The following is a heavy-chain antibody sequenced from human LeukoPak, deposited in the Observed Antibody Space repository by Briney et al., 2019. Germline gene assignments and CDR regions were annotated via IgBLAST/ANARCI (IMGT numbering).Heavy chain of an antibody. V-gene: IGHV3-30-3*02. Sequence: GGSLRLSCATSGFTFSVSVMHWVRQAPGKGLEWVAVIRNDGGTVYYADFAKGRFTISSDNSENTLYLQLHSLRGEDTAVYYCAKEGGAGGNSPDHWGQGTLVTVSS. D-gene: IGHD4-23*01. CDR1: GFTFSVSV. CDR2: IRNDGGTV. J-gene: IGHJ4*02. CDR3: AKEGGAGGNSPDH.